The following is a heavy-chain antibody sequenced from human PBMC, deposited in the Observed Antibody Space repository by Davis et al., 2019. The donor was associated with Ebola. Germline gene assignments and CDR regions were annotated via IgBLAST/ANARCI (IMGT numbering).Heavy chain of an antibody. J-gene: IGHJ6*02. CDR2: IYSGGST. D-gene: IGHD3-10*01. CDR3: ARYYYGSGSYPMDV. V-gene: IGHV3-53*04. Sequence: GGSLRLSCAASGFTVSSNYMSWVRHAPGKGLEWVSVIYSGGSTYYADSVKGRFTISRHNSKNTLYLQMNSLRAEDTAVYYCARYYYGSGSYPMDVWGQGTTVTVSS. CDR1: GFTVSSNY.